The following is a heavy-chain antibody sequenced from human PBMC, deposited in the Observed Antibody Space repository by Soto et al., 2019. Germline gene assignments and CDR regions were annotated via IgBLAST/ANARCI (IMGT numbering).Heavy chain of an antibody. J-gene: IGHJ5*02. D-gene: IGHD2-15*01. Sequence: QVQLVESGGGVVQPGRSLRLSCAASGFTFSSYGMHWVRQAPGKGLEWVAVIWYDGSNKYYADSVKGRFTISRDKSKNTLYLQMNSLRAEDTAVYYCARASIGDGGSFDPWGQGTLVTVSS. V-gene: IGHV3-33*01. CDR1: GFTFSSYG. CDR3: ARASIGDGGSFDP. CDR2: IWYDGSNK.